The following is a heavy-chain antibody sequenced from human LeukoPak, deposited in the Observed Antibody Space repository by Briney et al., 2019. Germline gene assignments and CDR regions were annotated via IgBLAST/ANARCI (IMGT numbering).Heavy chain of an antibody. D-gene: IGHD4-17*01. Sequence: ASVKVSCKASGYTFTGYYMHWVRQAPGQGLGWMGWINPNSGGTNYAQKFQGRVTMTRDTSISTAYMELSRLRSDDTAVYYCAGEATTVTTDAFDIWGQGTMVTVSS. CDR1: GYTFTGYY. V-gene: IGHV1-2*02. CDR3: AGEATTVTTDAFDI. CDR2: INPNSGGT. J-gene: IGHJ3*02.